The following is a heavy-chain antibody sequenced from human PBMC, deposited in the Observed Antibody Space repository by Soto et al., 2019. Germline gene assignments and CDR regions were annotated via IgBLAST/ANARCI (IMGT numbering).Heavy chain of an antibody. CDR3: ARLRDGYNSCDY. D-gene: IGHD5-12*01. CDR2: IHNSGSS. CDR1: GGSINSNAYY. Sequence: QVQLQESGPGLVKPSQTLSLTCTVSGGSINSNAYYWSWIRQPPGKGLEWLGYIHNSGSSHYRPSLKSRLNISLDTAKNQFSLKVRSVTPADTAVYSCARLRDGYNSCDYWGLGILVTVSS. J-gene: IGHJ4*02. V-gene: IGHV4-30-4*01.